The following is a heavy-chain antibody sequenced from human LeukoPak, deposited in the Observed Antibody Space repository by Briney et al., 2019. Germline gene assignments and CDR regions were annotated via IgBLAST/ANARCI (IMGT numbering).Heavy chain of an antibody. CDR1: GFTFSSYG. CDR3: AKQLYDFWSGYSFYYYYGMDV. Sequence: GRSLRLSCAASGFTFSSYGMHWVRQAPGKGLEWVAVISYDGSNKYYADSVKGRFTISRDNSKNTLYLQMNSLRAGDTAVYYCAKQLYDFWSGYSFYYYYGMDVWGQGTTVTVSS. CDR2: ISYDGSNK. J-gene: IGHJ6*02. D-gene: IGHD3-3*01. V-gene: IGHV3-30*18.